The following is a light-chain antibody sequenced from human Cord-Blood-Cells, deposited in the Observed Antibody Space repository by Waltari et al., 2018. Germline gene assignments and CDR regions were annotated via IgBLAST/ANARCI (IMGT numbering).Light chain of an antibody. CDR3: QQYGSSPAYT. J-gene: IGKJ2*01. CDR1: QSVSSSY. Sequence: EIVLTQSPGTLSLSSGEIATLSCRASQSVSSSYLAWYQQKPGQAPRLLIYGASSRATGIPDRFSGSGSGTDFTLTISRLEPEDFAVYYCQQYGSSPAYTFGQGTKLEIK. V-gene: IGKV3-20*01. CDR2: GAS.